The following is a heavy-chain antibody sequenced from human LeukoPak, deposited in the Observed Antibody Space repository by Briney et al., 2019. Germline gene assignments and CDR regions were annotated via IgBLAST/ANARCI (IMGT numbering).Heavy chain of an antibody. CDR3: ASALTGDQY. Sequence: GGSLRLSCAASGFTFSSYSMNWVRQAPGKGLEWVSSISSSSSYIYYADSVKGRFTISRDNAKNSLYLQMIGLRAEDTAVYYCASALTGDQYWGQGTLVTVSS. D-gene: IGHD7-27*01. CDR2: ISSSSSYI. J-gene: IGHJ4*02. CDR1: GFTFSSYS. V-gene: IGHV3-21*01.